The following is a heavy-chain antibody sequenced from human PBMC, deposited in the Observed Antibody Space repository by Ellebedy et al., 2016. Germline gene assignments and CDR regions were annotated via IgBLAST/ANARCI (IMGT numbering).Heavy chain of an antibody. CDR2: IWYDGSNK. V-gene: IGHV3-33*01. CDR1: GFTFSSYG. D-gene: IGHD3-22*01. J-gene: IGHJ3*02. Sequence: GGSLRLSCAASGFTFSSYGMHWVRQAPGKGLEWVAVIWYDGSNKYYADSVKGRFTISRDNSKNTLYLQMNSLRAEDTAVYYCAMGGYYYDSSGPDAFDIWGQGTMVTVSS. CDR3: AMGGYYYDSSGPDAFDI.